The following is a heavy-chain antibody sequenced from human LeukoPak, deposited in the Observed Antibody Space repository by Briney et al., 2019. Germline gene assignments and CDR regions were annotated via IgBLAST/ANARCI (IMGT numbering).Heavy chain of an antibody. J-gene: IGHJ4*02. CDR1: GGTFSSYA. D-gene: IGHD2-8*01. CDR2: IIPIFSTA. V-gene: IGHV1-69*01. CDR3: ASGPSGYCTNGVCYYFDY. Sequence: ASVKVSCKASGGTFSSYAISWVRQAPGQGLEWMGGIIPIFSTANYAQKFQGRVTITADESTSTAYMELSSLRSEDTAVYYCASGPSGYCTNGVCYYFDYWGQGTLVTVSS.